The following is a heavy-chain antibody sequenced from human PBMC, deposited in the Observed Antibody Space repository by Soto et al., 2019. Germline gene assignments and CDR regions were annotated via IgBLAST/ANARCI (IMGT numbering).Heavy chain of an antibody. CDR1: GFSLRNAW. D-gene: IGHD2-2*01. V-gene: IGHV3-15*01. Sequence: SLRLSCAASGFSLRNAWMSWVRQAPGKGLEWVGHIKSQGDGGTRDYAAPVKGRSTISRDDSKNTLFLQMNSLKNEDTAVYFCTTDLQAYCDGTTCYAGNYYYDDMDVWGQGTTVTVSS. CDR2: IKSQGDGGTR. CDR3: TTDLQAYCDGTTCYAGNYYYDDMDV. J-gene: IGHJ6*02.